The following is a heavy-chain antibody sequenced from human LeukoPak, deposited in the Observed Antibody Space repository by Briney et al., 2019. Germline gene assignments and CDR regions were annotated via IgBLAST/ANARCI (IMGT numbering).Heavy chain of an antibody. V-gene: IGHV4-59*11. CDR3: GKEGIDSAANSIDY. Sequence: SETLSLTCTVSSGSISSHYCLWLRQPPGKGLEWIGWMFFTGDTNYNPSLKSRVTISVDHSKNQSSLMLTSVTAADTAVYYCGKEGIDSAANSIDYWGQGTLVTVSS. D-gene: IGHD4/OR15-4a*01. J-gene: IGHJ4*02. CDR2: MFFTGDT. CDR1: SGSISSHY.